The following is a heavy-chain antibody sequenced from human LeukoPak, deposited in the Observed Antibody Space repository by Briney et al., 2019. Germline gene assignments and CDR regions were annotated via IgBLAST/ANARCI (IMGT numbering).Heavy chain of an antibody. CDR1: GFIFGSHW. CDR2: INGVRTRT. V-gene: IGHV3-74*01. CDR3: AREGPLDY. J-gene: IGHJ4*02. Sequence: GGSLRLSCAASGFIFGSHWMHWVRQAPGKGLEWVSRINGVRTRTNTADSVKGRFIISRDNATNTLFVQMISLRDEDTAVYYCAREGPLDYWGQGTLVTVSS.